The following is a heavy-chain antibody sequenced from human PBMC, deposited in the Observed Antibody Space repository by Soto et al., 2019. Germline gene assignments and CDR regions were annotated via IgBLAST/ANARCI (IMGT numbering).Heavy chain of an antibody. CDR3: ARGGTPIDY. CDR2: ISAYNGNT. D-gene: IGHD3-16*01. Sequence: QVQLVQSGAEVKKPGASVKVSCKASGYTFTNFGISWVRRAPGQGLEWMGWISAYNGNTTYAQNFQGRVTMTTDTSTSTAYMQQRSLRSDDTAVYNCARGGTPIDYWSQGTLVTVSS. J-gene: IGHJ4*02. CDR1: GYTFTNFG. V-gene: IGHV1-18*01.